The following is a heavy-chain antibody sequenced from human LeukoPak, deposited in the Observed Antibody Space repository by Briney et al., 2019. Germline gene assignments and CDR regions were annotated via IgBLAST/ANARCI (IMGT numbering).Heavy chain of an antibody. Sequence: GGSLRLSCAASGFTFSSYAMSWVRQAPGKGREWVSAISGIGGRTYYADSVKGRFPISRDNSKNTLYLQMNSLRAEDTAVYYCAKEFYGTGAFDIWGQGTMVTVSS. J-gene: IGHJ3*02. CDR2: ISGIGGRT. CDR1: GFTFSSYA. D-gene: IGHD4-17*01. V-gene: IGHV3-23*01. CDR3: AKEFYGTGAFDI.